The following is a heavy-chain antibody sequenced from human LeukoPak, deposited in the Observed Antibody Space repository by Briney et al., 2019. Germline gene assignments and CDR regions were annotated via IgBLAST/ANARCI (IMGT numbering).Heavy chain of an antibody. CDR1: GGSFSGYY. CDR3: ANGDYDNWFDP. D-gene: IGHD4-17*01. V-gene: IGHV4-34*01. J-gene: IGHJ5*02. CDR2: INHSGST. Sequence: SETLSVTCAVYGGSFSGYYWSWIRQPPGKGLEWIGEINHSGSTHYNPSLKSRVTISVDTSKNQFSLKLSSVTAADTAVYYCANGDYDNWFDPWGQGTLVTVSS.